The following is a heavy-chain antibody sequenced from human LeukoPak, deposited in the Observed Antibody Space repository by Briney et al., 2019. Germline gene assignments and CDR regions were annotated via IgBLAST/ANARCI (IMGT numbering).Heavy chain of an antibody. D-gene: IGHD3-3*01. Sequence: PSETLSLTCTVSGASISSYYWSWIRQPTGKGLEWIGYIYYSGSTRYNPSLKSRVTISVDTSKNQFSLKLSSVTAADTAVYYCARVGILRFPSNWFDPWGQGTLVTVSS. J-gene: IGHJ5*02. V-gene: IGHV4-59*01. CDR2: IYYSGST. CDR1: GASISSYY. CDR3: ARVGILRFPSNWFDP.